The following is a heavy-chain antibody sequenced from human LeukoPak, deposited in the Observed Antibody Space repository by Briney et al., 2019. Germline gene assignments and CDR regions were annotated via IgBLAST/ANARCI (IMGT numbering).Heavy chain of an antibody. D-gene: IGHD6-13*01. CDR1: GGSFSGYY. J-gene: IGHJ3*02. CDR2: INHSGST. Sequence: SETPSLTCAVYGGSFSGYYWSWIRQPPGKGLEWIGEINHSGSTNYNPSLKSRVTISVDTSKNQFSLKLSSVTAADTAVYYCARGYSSAFDIWGQGTMVTVSS. V-gene: IGHV4-34*01. CDR3: ARGYSSAFDI.